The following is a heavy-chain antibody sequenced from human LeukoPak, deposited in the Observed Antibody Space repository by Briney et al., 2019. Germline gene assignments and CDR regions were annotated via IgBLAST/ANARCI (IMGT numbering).Heavy chain of an antibody. V-gene: IGHV4-39*01. Sequence: SETLSLTCTVSGGSISSSSYYWGWIRQPPGKGLEWIESIYYSGSTYYNPSLKSRVTISVDTSKNQFSLKLSSVTAADTAVYYCARGPRITIVRGAEYYFDYWGQGTLVTVSS. J-gene: IGHJ4*02. D-gene: IGHD3-10*01. CDR3: ARGPRITIVRGAEYYFDY. CDR1: GGSISSSSYY. CDR2: IYYSGST.